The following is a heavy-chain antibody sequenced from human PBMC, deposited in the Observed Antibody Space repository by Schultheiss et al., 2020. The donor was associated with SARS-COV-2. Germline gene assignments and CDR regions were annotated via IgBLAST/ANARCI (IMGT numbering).Heavy chain of an antibody. V-gene: IGHV1-18*01. CDR3: AREPMGGYFDY. D-gene: IGHD3-16*01. Sequence: ASVKVSCKASGYTFTSYGISWVRQAPGQGLEWMGWINPNSGGTNYAQKLQGRVTMTTDTSTSTAYMELRSLRSDDTAVYYCAREPMGGYFDYWGQGTLVTVSS. J-gene: IGHJ4*02. CDR1: GYTFTSYG. CDR2: INPNSGGT.